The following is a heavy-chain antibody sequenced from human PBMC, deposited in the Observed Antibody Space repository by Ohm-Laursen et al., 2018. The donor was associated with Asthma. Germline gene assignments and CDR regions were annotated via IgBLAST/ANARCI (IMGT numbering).Heavy chain of an antibody. CDR3: ARVRVDYHDYYYYGMDV. CDR2: ISGSGGST. CDR1: GFTFSSYA. V-gene: IGHV3-23*01. Sequence: SLRLSCSASGFTFSSYAMSWVRQAPGKGLEWVSAISGSGGSTYYADSVKGRFTISRDNSKSTLYLQTNSLRAEDTAVYYCARVRVDYHDYYYYGMDVWGQGTTVTVSS. J-gene: IGHJ6*02. D-gene: IGHD3-22*01.